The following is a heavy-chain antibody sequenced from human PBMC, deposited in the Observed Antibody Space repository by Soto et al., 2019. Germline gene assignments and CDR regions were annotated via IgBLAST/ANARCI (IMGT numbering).Heavy chain of an antibody. CDR3: ASSEAMVRGVITESPIVY. D-gene: IGHD3-10*01. CDR1: GFTFSSYD. Sequence: PGGSLRLSCAASGFTFSSYDMHWVRQATGKGLEWVSAIGTAGDTYYPGSVKGRFTISRENAKNSLYLQMNSLRAGDTAVYYCASSEAMVRGVITESPIVYWGQGTLVTVSS. V-gene: IGHV3-13*04. CDR2: IGTAGDT. J-gene: IGHJ4*02.